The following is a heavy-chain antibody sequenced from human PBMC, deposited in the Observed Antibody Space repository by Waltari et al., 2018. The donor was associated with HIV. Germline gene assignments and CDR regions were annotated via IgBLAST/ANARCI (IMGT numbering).Heavy chain of an antibody. J-gene: IGHJ6*02. CDR2: VSAYRSNT. V-gene: IGHV1-18*01. CDR3: ARERGEGNDILTGYPNYSYDYCMDV. CDR1: GYTFTRYG. D-gene: IGHD3-9*01. Sequence: QVQLVQSGAEVKKPGASVKVSCKASGYTFTRYGISWVRQAPGQGLEWMGWVSAYRSNTHTAHKFQGRVTMTTDTSTSCDNMGMRSLRSYDTAVYYCARERGEGNDILTGYPNYSYDYCMDVWGQGTTVTVSS.